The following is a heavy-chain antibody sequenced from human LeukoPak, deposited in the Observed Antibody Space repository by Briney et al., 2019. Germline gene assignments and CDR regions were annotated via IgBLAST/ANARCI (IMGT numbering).Heavy chain of an antibody. J-gene: IGHJ4*02. Sequence: SETLSLTCTVSGGSISSYYWSWIRQPPGKGLEWIGYIYYSGSTNYNPSLKSRVTISVDTSKNQFSLKLSSVTAADTAVYYCARSSNVGQPDYLGQGTLVTVSS. D-gene: IGHD4/OR15-4a*01. V-gene: IGHV4-59*01. CDR1: GGSISSYY. CDR2: IYYSGST. CDR3: ARSSNVGQPDY.